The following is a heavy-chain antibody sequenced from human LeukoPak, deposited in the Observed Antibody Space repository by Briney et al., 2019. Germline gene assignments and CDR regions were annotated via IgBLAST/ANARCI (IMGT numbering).Heavy chain of an antibody. CDR2: IRHDGSNK. CDR3: AKELPSAVRLEYYFDY. CDR1: GFTFSSYG. D-gene: IGHD6-6*01. J-gene: IGHJ4*02. Sequence: PGGSLRLSCAASGFTFSSYGMSWVRQAPGKGLEWVAFIRHDGSNKYYADSVKGRFTISRDNSKNTLYLQMNSLRAEDTAVYYCAKELPSAVRLEYYFDYWGQGTLVTVSS. V-gene: IGHV3-30*02.